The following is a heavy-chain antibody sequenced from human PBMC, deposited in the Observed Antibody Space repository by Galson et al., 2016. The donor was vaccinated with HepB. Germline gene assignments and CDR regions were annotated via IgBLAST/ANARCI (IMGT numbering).Heavy chain of an antibody. CDR1: GFIFSSYG. D-gene: IGHD3-10*01. Sequence: SLRLSCAASGFIFSSYGMHWVRQSPGKGLESVAFICFDGSKKYYADSVQGRVSISRDNSKNMVFLQIDNLRAEDTAVYYCARDQISVPIIRGIPGPGDHYYGLDVWGHGTTVTVSS. CDR3: ARDQISVPIIRGIPGPGDHYYGLDV. J-gene: IGHJ6*02. CDR2: ICFDGSKK. V-gene: IGHV3-33*01.